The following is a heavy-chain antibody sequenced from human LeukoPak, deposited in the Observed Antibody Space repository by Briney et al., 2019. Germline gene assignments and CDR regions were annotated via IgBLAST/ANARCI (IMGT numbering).Heavy chain of an antibody. V-gene: IGHV4-31*03. CDR1: GGSISSGTYF. J-gene: IGHJ5*02. CDR2: IHYSGSA. CDR3: ARDGCTGPSCHGNWFDP. D-gene: IGHD2-2*01. Sequence: SETLSLTCTVSGGSISSGTYFWSWIRQHPGKGLEWIGYIHYSGSAYNNPSLKSRVTISVDTSKNQFSLKLSSVTAADTAVYYCARDGCTGPSCHGNWFDPWGQGTLVTVSS.